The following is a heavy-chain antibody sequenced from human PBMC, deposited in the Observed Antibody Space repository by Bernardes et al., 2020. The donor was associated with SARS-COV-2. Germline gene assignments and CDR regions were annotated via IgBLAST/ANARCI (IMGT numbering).Heavy chain of an antibody. J-gene: IGHJ6*02. CDR2: ISAYNGNT. V-gene: IGHV1-18*01. CDR3: ARSIVVVPAAKDYYYYYGMDV. D-gene: IGHD2-2*01. Sequence: ASVKVSCKASGYTFPSYGISWVRQAPGQGLEWMGWISAYNGNTNYAQKLQGRVTMTTDTSTSTAYMELRSLRSDDTAVYYCARSIVVVPAAKDYYYYYGMDVWGQGTTVTVSS. CDR1: GYTFPSYG.